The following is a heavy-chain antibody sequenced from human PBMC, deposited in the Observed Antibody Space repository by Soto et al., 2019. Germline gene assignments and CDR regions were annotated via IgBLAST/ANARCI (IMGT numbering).Heavy chain of an antibody. V-gene: IGHV3-23*01. CDR2: ISGNGGT. CDR1: GFTFRIYA. D-gene: IGHD3-22*01. J-gene: IGHJ4*02. CDR3: AKDAPGSGWLSDY. Sequence: VGSLRLSCAASGFTFRIYAMSWVRQAPGKGLEWVSTISGNGGTSYADFVRGRFTISRDNSKNTLYLQMNSLRAEDTAVYYCAKDAPGSGWLSDYWGQGTLVTVSS.